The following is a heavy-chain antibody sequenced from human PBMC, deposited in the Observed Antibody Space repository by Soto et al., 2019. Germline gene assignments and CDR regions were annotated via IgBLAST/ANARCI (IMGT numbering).Heavy chain of an antibody. CDR2: IIPIFGTA. J-gene: IGHJ4*02. CDR3: AGYFTYYYDSSGLWYFDY. V-gene: IGHV1-69*13. CDR1: GGTFSSYA. Sequence: SVKVSCKASGGTFSSYAISWVRQAPGQGLEWMGGIIPIFGTANYAQKFQGRVTITADESTSTAYMELSSLRSEDTAVYYCAGYFTYYYDSSGLWYFDYWGQGTLVTVSS. D-gene: IGHD3-22*01.